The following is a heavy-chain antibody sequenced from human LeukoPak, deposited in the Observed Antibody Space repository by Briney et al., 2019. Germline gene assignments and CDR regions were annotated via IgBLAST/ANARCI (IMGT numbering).Heavy chain of an antibody. CDR2: INPNSGGT. Sequence: ASVKVSCKASGYTFTGYYMHWLRQAPGQGLEWMGWINPNSGGTNYAQKFQGRVTMTRDTSISTAYMELSRLRSDDTAVYYCAREVVVVPAAHQRHFDYWGQGTLVTVSS. J-gene: IGHJ4*02. D-gene: IGHD2-2*01. CDR1: GYTFTGYY. V-gene: IGHV1-2*02. CDR3: AREVVVVPAAHQRHFDY.